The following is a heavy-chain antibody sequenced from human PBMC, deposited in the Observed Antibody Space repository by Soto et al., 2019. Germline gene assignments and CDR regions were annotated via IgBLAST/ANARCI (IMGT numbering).Heavy chain of an antibody. CDR1: GGTFSSYA. D-gene: IGHD6-19*01. CDR2: IIPIFGTA. Sequence: SVKVSCKASGGTFSSYAISWVRQAPGQGLEWMGGIIPIFGTANYAQKFQGRVTITADESTSTAYMELSSLRSEDTAVYYCASPKTGYSSGWFDFDYWGQGTLVTVSS. J-gene: IGHJ4*02. V-gene: IGHV1-69*13. CDR3: ASPKTGYSSGWFDFDY.